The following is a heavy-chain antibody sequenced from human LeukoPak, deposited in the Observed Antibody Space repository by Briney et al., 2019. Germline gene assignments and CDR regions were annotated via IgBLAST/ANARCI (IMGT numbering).Heavy chain of an antibody. V-gene: IGHV4-30-4*01. CDR2: IYYSGGT. D-gene: IGHD4-17*01. J-gene: IGHJ3*02. Sequence: SQTLSLTCTVSGGSISSGGYYWSWIRQPPGKGLEWIGYIYYSGGTYYNPSLKSRVTISVDTSKNQFSLKLSSVTAADTAVYYCAAPTVTTQGAFDIWGQGTMVTVSS. CDR3: AAPTVTTQGAFDI. CDR1: GGSISSGGYY.